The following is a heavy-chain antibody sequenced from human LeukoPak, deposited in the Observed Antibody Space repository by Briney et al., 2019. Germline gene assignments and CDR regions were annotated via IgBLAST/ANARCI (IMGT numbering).Heavy chain of an antibody. V-gene: IGHV3-21*01. CDR3: ARDGPDSYYFDY. CDR2: ISSSSSYI. J-gene: IGHJ4*02. Sequence: GGSLRLSCAASGFTFSSYSMNWVRQAPGKGLEWVSSISSSSSYIYYADSVKGRFTISRDNAKNSLYLQMNSLRAEDTAVYYCARDGPDSYYFDYWGQGTLVTASS. CDR1: GFTFSSYS. D-gene: IGHD2-21*02.